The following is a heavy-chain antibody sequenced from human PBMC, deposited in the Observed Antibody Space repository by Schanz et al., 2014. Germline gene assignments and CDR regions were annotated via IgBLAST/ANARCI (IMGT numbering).Heavy chain of an antibody. CDR2: ISYDGSNK. Sequence: QVQLVESGGGVVQPGRSLRLSCAASGFTFSSYGMHWVRQSPGKGLEWVALISYDGSNKYYADSVKGRFTISRDNSKNTLYLQMNSLRAEDTAVYYCVPMSIAAHWGQGTLVAVSS. D-gene: IGHD6-6*01. V-gene: IGHV3-30*03. CDR3: VPMSIAAH. J-gene: IGHJ4*02. CDR1: GFTFSSYG.